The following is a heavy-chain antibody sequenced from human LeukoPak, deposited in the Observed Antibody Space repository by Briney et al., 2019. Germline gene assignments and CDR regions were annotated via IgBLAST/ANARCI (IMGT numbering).Heavy chain of an antibody. Sequence: GESLKISCKGSGYSFTDYWIGWVRQMPGKSLEWMGIIYPGDSDTRYSPSFRGQVTISADKSISTAYLQWRSLKASDTAMYYCARASGDFWSGYTFDYWGQGTLVTVSS. V-gene: IGHV5-51*01. CDR2: IYPGDSDT. J-gene: IGHJ4*02. CDR1: GYSFTDYW. CDR3: ARASGDFWSGYTFDY. D-gene: IGHD3-3*01.